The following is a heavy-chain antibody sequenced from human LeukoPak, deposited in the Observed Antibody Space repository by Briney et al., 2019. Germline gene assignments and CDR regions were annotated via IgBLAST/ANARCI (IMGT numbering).Heavy chain of an antibody. CDR2: INSDGSIT. V-gene: IGHV3-74*01. Sequence: GGSLRLSCTASGFTFTTYWMHWVRQAPGKGLVWVSHINSDGSITSYADSVKGRFTISRDNAKNTLYLQMNSLRAEDTAVYYCARDAVDTANAVWGQGTTVTVSS. J-gene: IGHJ6*02. CDR3: ARDAVDTANAV. CDR1: GFTFTTYW. D-gene: IGHD5-18*01.